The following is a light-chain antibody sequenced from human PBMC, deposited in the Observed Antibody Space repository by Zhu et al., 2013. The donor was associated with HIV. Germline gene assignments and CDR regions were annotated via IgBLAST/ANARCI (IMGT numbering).Light chain of an antibody. CDR2: GAS. V-gene: IGKV3-15*01. J-gene: IGKJ4*01. Sequence: EIVLTQSPATLSVSPGERVTLSCRASQIVSNNLAWYQQKPGQAPRLLIYGASIRATGVPARFSGSGSETEFTLTIGSLQSEDLAVYYCQQYNNWPLTFGGGTKVEIK. CDR1: QIVSNN. CDR3: QQYNNWPLT.